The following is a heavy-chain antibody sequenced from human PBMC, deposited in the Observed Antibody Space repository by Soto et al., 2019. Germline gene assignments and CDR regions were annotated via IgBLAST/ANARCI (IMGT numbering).Heavy chain of an antibody. CDR3: ATPSYPGRGYYGMDV. CDR2: IYPGDSDT. CDR1: GYSFTSYW. D-gene: IGHD1-26*01. J-gene: IGHJ6*02. Sequence: PVESLKISCKGSGYSFTSYWIGWARQMPGKGLEWMGIIYPGDSDTRYSPSFQGQVTISADKSISTAYLQWSSLKASDTAMYYCATPSYPGRGYYGMDVWGQGTTVTVSS. V-gene: IGHV5-51*01.